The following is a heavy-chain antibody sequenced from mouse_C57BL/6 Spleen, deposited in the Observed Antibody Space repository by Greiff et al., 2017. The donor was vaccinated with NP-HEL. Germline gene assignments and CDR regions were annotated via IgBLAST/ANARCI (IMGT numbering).Heavy chain of an antibody. V-gene: IGHV1-81*01. Sequence: VQLQQSGAELARPGASVKLSCKASGYTFTSYGISWVKQRPGQGLEWIGEIYPRSGNTYYNEKFKGKATLTADKSSSTAYMELRSLTSEDSAVDFCARVSTRVTTDWYFDVWGTGTTVTVSS. CDR3: ARVSTRVTTDWYFDV. D-gene: IGHD2-2*01. CDR1: GYTFTSYG. CDR2: IYPRSGNT. J-gene: IGHJ1*03.